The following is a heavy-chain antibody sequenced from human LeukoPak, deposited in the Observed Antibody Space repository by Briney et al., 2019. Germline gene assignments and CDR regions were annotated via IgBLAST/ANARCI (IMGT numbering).Heavy chain of an antibody. CDR2: FYYNGGT. V-gene: IGHV4-39*07. CDR3: ASASLHDSSGYYFDY. CDR1: RDSISSSTYY. J-gene: IGHJ4*02. Sequence: SETLSLTCAVSRDSISSSTYYWGWIRQPPGKGLEWIGSFYYNGGTYYSPSLTSRVTISVDTSKNQFSLRLSSVTAADTAVYYCASASLHDSSGYYFDYWGQGTLVTVSS. D-gene: IGHD3-22*01.